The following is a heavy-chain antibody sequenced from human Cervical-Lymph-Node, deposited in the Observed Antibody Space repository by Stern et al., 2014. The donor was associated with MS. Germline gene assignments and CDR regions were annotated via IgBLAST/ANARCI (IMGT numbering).Heavy chain of an antibody. D-gene: IGHD3-22*01. CDR2: IWYDGSQR. J-gene: IGHJ5*02. Sequence: VQLEESGGGVVPPGTSLGLSCEASGFTFSNYGMHWVRQAPGKGLEWEAVIWYDGSQRYYADSVKGRFTISRDNSKHTMFLQTNSLRAEDTAVYYCVRDKGYFDSRGYTYSWFDPWGQGTQVTVSS. V-gene: IGHV3-33*01. CDR3: VRDKGYFDSRGYTYSWFDP. CDR1: GFTFSNYG.